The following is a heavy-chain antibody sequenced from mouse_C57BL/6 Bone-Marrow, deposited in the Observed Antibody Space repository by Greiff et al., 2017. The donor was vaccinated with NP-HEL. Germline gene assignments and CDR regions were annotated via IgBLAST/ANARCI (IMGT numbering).Heavy chain of an antibody. CDR3: ARDGYLWFAY. CDR1: GYSITSGYY. J-gene: IGHJ3*01. Sequence: EVQLQESGPGLVKPSQSLSLTCSVTGYSITSGYYWNWIRQFPGNKLEWMGYISYDGSNNYNPSLKNRISITRDTSKNQFFLKLNSVTTEDTATYYCARDGYLWFAYWGQGTLVTVSA. D-gene: IGHD2-2*01. V-gene: IGHV3-6*01. CDR2: ISYDGSN.